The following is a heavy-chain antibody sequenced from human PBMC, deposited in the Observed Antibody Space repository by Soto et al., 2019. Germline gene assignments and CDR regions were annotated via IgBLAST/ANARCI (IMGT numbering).Heavy chain of an antibody. CDR2: IWYDGSNK. Sequence: QVQLVESGGGVVQPGRSLRLSCAASGFTFSSYGMHWVRQAPGKGLEWAAVIWYDGSNKYYADSVKGRFTISRDNSKNTLYLQMNSLRAEDTAVYYCARDQHSSGWYYYYYGMDVWGQGTTVTVSS. CDR1: GFTFSSYG. CDR3: ARDQHSSGWYYYYYGMDV. J-gene: IGHJ6*02. D-gene: IGHD6-19*01. V-gene: IGHV3-33*01.